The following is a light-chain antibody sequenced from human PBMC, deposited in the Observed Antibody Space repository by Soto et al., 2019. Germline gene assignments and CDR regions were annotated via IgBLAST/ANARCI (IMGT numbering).Light chain of an antibody. Sequence: EIVMTQSPATLSVSPGERATLSCRASQSVNSNLAWYQQKPGQAPRLLIYGASTRATGIPARFSGSGSGTEFTLTISGLQSEDFAVYYCQQYNDWPLTFGGGTKVDIK. J-gene: IGKJ4*01. V-gene: IGKV3-15*01. CDR3: QQYNDWPLT. CDR1: QSVNSN. CDR2: GAS.